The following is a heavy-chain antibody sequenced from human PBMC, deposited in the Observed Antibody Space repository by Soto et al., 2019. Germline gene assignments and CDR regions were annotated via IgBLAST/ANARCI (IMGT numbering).Heavy chain of an antibody. V-gene: IGHV3-33*01. CDR2: IWSDGSNK. CDR1: GFTFSSYG. J-gene: IGHJ4*02. CDR3: ARDSRGYCSGGSCYNWTPDY. Sequence: PGGSLRLSCAASGFTFSSYGMHWVRQAPGKGLEWVAVIWSDGSNKYYADFVKGRFTISRDNSKNTLYLQMNSLRAEDTAVYYCARDSRGYCSGGSCYNWTPDYWGQGTLVTVSS. D-gene: IGHD2-15*01.